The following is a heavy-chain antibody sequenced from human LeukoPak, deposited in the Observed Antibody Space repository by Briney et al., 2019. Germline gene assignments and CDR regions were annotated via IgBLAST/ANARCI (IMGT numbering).Heavy chain of an antibody. CDR2: IIPIFGTA. CDR1: GGTFSSYA. D-gene: IGHD3-22*01. Sequence: SVKVSCKASGGTFSSYAISWVRQAPGQGLEWMGGIIPIFGTANYAQKFQGRVTITADESTSTAYMELSSLRSEDTAVYYCARGGNYYDSSGYYPYYFDYWGQGPLVTVSS. V-gene: IGHV1-69*13. CDR3: ARGGNYYDSSGYYPYYFDY. J-gene: IGHJ4*02.